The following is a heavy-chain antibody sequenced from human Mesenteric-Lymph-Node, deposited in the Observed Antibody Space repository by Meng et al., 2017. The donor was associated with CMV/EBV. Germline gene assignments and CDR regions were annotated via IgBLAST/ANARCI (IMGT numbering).Heavy chain of an antibody. V-gene: IGHV1-46*01. CDR3: ARAPLVVPASMRIYPLDY. CDR1: GYTFTSYY. Sequence: ASVKVSCKASGYTFTSYYMHWVRQAPGQGLEWMGIINPSGGSTSYAQKFQGRVTMTRDTSISTAYVELNSLTSDDTAMYYCARAPLVVPASMRIYPLDYWGHGTLVTVSS. J-gene: IGHJ4*01. CDR2: INPSGGST. D-gene: IGHD2-2*01.